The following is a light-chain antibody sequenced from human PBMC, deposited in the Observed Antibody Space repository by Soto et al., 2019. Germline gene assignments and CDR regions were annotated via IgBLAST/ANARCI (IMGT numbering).Light chain of an antibody. CDR3: QHYGNSRT. J-gene: IGKJ1*01. CDR1: QTVSSY. Sequence: EIVLKQSPGTLSLSPGERATLSCRASQTVSSYLAWYQQKPGQAPRLLIYGASNRATGIPDRFSGSGSGTDFTLTISRLEPEDFAVYYCQHYGNSRTFGQGTKVDI. V-gene: IGKV3-20*01. CDR2: GAS.